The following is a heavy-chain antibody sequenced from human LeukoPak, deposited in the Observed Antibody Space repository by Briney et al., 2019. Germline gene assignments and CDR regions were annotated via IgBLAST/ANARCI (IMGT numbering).Heavy chain of an antibody. V-gene: IGHV4-34*01. CDR2: INHSGST. CDR1: GGSFSGYY. CDR3: AREGPNWGSL. Sequence: PSETLSLTCAVYGGSFSGYYWSWIRQPPGKGLEWIGEINHSGSTNYNPSLKSRVTISVDTSKNQFSLQLSSVTAADTSVYYCAREGPNWGSLWGQGTLVTVSS. D-gene: IGHD7-27*01. J-gene: IGHJ4*02.